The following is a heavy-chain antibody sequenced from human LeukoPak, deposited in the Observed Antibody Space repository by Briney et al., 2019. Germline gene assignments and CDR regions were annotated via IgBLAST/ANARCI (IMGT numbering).Heavy chain of an antibody. CDR2: ISTYNGNT. CDR1: GYTFTSYG. V-gene: IGHV1-18*01. D-gene: IGHD3-10*01. J-gene: IGHJ4*02. Sequence: ASVKVSCKASGYTFTSYGISWVRQAPGQGLEWMGWISTYNGNTNYAQKLQGRVTMTTDTSTSIAYMELRSLRSDDTAVYYCARDGGGSRDTGRDYWGQGTLVTVSS. CDR3: ARDGGGSRDTGRDY.